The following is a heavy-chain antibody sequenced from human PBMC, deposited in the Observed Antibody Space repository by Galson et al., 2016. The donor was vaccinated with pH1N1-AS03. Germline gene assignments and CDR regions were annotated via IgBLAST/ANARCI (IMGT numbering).Heavy chain of an antibody. V-gene: IGHV3-33*01. CDR1: GFTFSGYG. J-gene: IGHJ6*03. CDR2: IWYDGSNK. Sequence: SLRLSCAASGFTFSGYGMHWVRQAPGKGLEWVAVIWYDGSNKYYADSVKGRFTISRDNGKNSVYLQMNSLRAEDTAVYFCARDSDYMDVWGKGTTVTVS. CDR3: ARDSDYMDV.